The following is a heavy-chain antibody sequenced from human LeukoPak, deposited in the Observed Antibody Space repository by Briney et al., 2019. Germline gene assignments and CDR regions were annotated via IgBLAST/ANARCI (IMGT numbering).Heavy chain of an antibody. V-gene: IGHV4-59*12. J-gene: IGHJ6*03. Sequence: PSETLSLTCTVSGGSISSYCWSWIRQPPGKGLEWIGYIYYSGSTNYNPSLKSRVTMSVDTSKNQFSLKLSSVTAADTAVYYCAREFSGSSWEYYYYYYTDVWGKGTTVTISS. D-gene: IGHD6-13*01. CDR1: GGSISSYC. CDR3: AREFSGSSWEYYYYYYTDV. CDR2: IYYSGST.